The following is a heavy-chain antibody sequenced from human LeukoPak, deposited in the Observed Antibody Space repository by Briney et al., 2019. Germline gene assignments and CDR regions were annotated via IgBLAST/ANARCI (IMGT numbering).Heavy chain of an antibody. CDR1: GFTFRSYA. CDR3: AKDQDQKSSGSDVFDI. CDR2: VSGSGGGT. J-gene: IGHJ3*02. V-gene: IGHV3-23*01. D-gene: IGHD3-22*01. Sequence: GGSLRLSRAASGFTFRSYAMSWVRQAPGKGLEWVSGVSGSGGGTYYADSVKGRFTISRDNSKNTLYLQMNSLRAEDTALYYCAKDQDQKSSGSDVFDIWGQGTMVTVSS.